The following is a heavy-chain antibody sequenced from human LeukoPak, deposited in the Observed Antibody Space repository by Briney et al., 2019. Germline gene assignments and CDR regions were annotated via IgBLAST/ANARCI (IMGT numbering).Heavy chain of an antibody. V-gene: IGHV5-51*01. CDR1: GYSFTSYW. J-gene: IGHJ5*02. CDR3: ARKKYYYDSSGSRTTDWFDP. Sequence: GESLKISCKGSGYSFTSYWIGWVRQMPGKGLEWMGIIYPGDSDTRYSPSFQGQVTISADKSISTAYLQWSSLKASDTAMYYCARKKYYYDSSGSRTTDWFDPWGQGTLVTVPS. CDR2: IYPGDSDT. D-gene: IGHD3-22*01.